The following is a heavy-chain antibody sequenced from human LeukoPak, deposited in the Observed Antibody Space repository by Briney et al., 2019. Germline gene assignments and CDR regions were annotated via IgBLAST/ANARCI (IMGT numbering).Heavy chain of an antibody. CDR3: ARVNHYGSGYYYTLAY. V-gene: IGHV3-33*01. J-gene: IGHJ4*02. Sequence: GGSLRLSCAASGFIFSNYGMHWVRQAPGKGLEWVAGIWYDGYNKFYADSAKGRFTISRDNSKNTLCLQMSSLRAEDTALYYCARVNHYGSGYYYTLAYWGQGTLVTVSS. CDR1: GFIFSNYG. CDR2: IWYDGYNK. D-gene: IGHD3-10*01.